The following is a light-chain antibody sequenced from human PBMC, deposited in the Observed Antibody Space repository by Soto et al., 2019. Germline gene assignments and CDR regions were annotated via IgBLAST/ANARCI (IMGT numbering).Light chain of an antibody. V-gene: IGKV3-15*01. Sequence: EIVMTQSPATLSVSPGERATLSCRASQSVSSNLAWYQQKPGQAPRLLIYGASTSATGITARFSGSGSGTEFTLTISSLQSEDFAVYYCQQYNRWPFTFGPGTRVDI. CDR3: QQYNRWPFT. J-gene: IGKJ3*01. CDR1: QSVSSN. CDR2: GAS.